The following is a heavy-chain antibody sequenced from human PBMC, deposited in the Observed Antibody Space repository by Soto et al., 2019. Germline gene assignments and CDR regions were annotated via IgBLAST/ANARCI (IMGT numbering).Heavy chain of an antibody. CDR2: IYYSGST. CDR1: GGSISFYY. V-gene: IGHV4-59*08. CDR3: ARRYGSSFDY. J-gene: IGHJ4*02. D-gene: IGHD6-13*01. Sequence: PSETLSLTCTVSGGSISFYYWSWIRQPPGKGLEWIGYIYYSGSTNYNPSLKSRVTISVDTSKNQFSLKLGSVTAADTAVYYCARRYGSSFDYWGQGTLVTVSS.